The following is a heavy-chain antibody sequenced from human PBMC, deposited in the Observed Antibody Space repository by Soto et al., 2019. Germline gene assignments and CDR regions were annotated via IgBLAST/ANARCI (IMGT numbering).Heavy chain of an antibody. D-gene: IGHD6-13*01. J-gene: IGHJ5*02. CDR1: GGSFSGYY. Sequence: QVQLQQWGAGLLKPSETLSLTCAVYGGSFSGYYWSWIRQPPGKGLEWIGEINHSGSTNYNPSLKSRVTISVDTSKHQFSLKLSSVTAADTAVYYCARGRGVRGSWYLNWFDPWGQGTLVTVSS. CDR3: ARGRGVRGSWYLNWFDP. V-gene: IGHV4-34*01. CDR2: INHSGST.